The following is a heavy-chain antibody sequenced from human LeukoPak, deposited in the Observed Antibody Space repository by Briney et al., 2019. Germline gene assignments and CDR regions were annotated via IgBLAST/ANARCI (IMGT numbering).Heavy chain of an antibody. Sequence: GGSLRLSCAASGFTFSAFTMNWVRQAPGKGLEWVSSISSSSYIYYADSVKGRFTISRDNAKNSLYLQMNSLRAEDTAVYYCARLLSGNWGQGTLVTVSS. CDR2: ISSSSYI. V-gene: IGHV3-21*01. CDR3: ARLLSGN. J-gene: IGHJ4*02. CDR1: GFTFSAFT. D-gene: IGHD2-15*01.